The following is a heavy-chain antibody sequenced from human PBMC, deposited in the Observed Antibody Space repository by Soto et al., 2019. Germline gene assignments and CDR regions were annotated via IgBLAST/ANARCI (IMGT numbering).Heavy chain of an antibody. J-gene: IGHJ4*02. CDR2: IYYSGST. V-gene: IGHV4-59*01. CDR3: ARYTHSVATYYFDY. D-gene: IGHD5-12*01. CDR1: GGSISSYY. Sequence: SETLSLTCTVSGGSISSYYWSWIRQPPGKGLEWIGYIYYSGSTNYNPSLKSRVTISVDTSKNQFSLKLSSVTAADTAVYYCARYTHSVATYYFDYWGQGTLVTVS.